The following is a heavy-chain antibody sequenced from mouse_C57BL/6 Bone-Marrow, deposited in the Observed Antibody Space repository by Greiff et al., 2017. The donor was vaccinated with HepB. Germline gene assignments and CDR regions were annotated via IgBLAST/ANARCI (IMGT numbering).Heavy chain of an antibody. V-gene: IGHV5-9*01. J-gene: IGHJ3*01. CDR2: ISGGGGNT. CDR3: ARRSMITTGFAY. CDR1: GFTFSSYT. D-gene: IGHD2-4*01. Sequence: EVMLVESGGGLVKPGGSLKLSCAASGFTFSSYTMSWVRQTPEKRLEWVATISGGGGNTYYPDSVKGRFTISRDNATNTLYLQMSSLRSEDTALYYCARRSMITTGFAYWGQGTLVTVSA.